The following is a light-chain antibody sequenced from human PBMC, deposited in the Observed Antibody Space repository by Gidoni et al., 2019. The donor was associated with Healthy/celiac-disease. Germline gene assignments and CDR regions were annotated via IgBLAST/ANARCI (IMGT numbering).Light chain of an antibody. CDR2: GAS. Sequence: EPVLTPSPGTLSLSPGDSATLPCRASQSVSSSYLAWYQQKPGQAPRLLIYGASSSATGIPDRFSGGGSGTDFTIAISRRQPEDFAVYYCQQYRSSPLYTFGQGTKLEIK. CDR3: QQYRSSPLYT. CDR1: QSVSSSY. J-gene: IGKJ2*01. V-gene: IGKV3-20*01.